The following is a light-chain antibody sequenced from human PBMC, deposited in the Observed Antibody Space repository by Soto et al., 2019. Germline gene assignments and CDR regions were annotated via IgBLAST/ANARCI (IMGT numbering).Light chain of an antibody. CDR1: SSNIGAHYD. Sequence: QSVLTQPPSVSGAPGQRVTISCTGSSSNIGAHYDVHWYQQLPGTAPKLLIYGNSNRPSGVPDRFSGSKSGTSASLAITGLQAEDEADYYGQSYDNSLSVYVLGTGTKFTVL. V-gene: IGLV1-40*01. CDR2: GNS. CDR3: QSYDNSLSVYV. J-gene: IGLJ1*01.